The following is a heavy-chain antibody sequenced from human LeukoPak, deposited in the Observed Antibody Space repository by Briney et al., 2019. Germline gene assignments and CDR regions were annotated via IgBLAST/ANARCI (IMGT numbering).Heavy chain of an antibody. V-gene: IGHV3-23*01. CDR2: ISGRGGST. Sequence: PGGSLRLSCAASGFTFSSYAMRWVRQAPGKGLEWVSAISGRGGSTYYADSVKGRFTISRDNSKNTLYLQMNSLRAEDTAVYYCAKAETKSYGSGSYLFYYWGQGTLVTVSS. D-gene: IGHD3-10*01. J-gene: IGHJ4*02. CDR1: GFTFSSYA. CDR3: AKAETKSYGSGSYLFYY.